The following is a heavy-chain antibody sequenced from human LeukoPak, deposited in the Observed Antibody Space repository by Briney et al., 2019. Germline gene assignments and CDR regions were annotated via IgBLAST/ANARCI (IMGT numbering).Heavy chain of an antibody. D-gene: IGHD3-22*01. CDR1: GFTFDDYG. Sequence: SGGSLRLSCAASGFTFDDYGMSWVRQAPGKGLEWVSGINWSGGSTGYADSVKGRFTISRDNAKNSLYLQMNSLRAEDTALYYCARKAEVIYYYYYMDVWGKGTTVIVSS. V-gene: IGHV3-20*04. J-gene: IGHJ6*03. CDR2: INWSGGST. CDR3: ARKAEVIYYYYYMDV.